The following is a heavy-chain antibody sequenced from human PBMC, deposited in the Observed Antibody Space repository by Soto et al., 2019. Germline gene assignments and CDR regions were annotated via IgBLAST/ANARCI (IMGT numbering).Heavy chain of an antibody. V-gene: IGHV3-23*01. CDR3: AKLVDYYGSGDAFDI. D-gene: IGHD3-10*01. CDR2: ITGSGGRT. CDR1: GFTFSSYA. J-gene: IGHJ3*02. Sequence: EVQLLESGGGLVQPGGSLRLSCAASGFTFSSYAMSWVRQAPGKGLEWVSAITGSGGRTYYADSVKGRFNISRDHAKNTLYLQMNSLRAEDTAVYYCAKLVDYYGSGDAFDIWGQGTMVTVSS.